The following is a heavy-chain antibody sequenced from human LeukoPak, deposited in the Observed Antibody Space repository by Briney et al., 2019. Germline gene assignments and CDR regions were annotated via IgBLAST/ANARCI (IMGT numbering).Heavy chain of an antibody. J-gene: IGHJ6*02. CDR3: ARVGCSGGSCSYGMDV. Sequence: SETLSLTCTVSGGSISSYYWSWIRQPPGKGLEWIGYIYYSGSTYYNPSLKSRVTISVDRSKNQFSLKLSSVTAADTAVYYCARVGCSGGSCSYGMDVWGQGTTVTVSS. CDR1: GGSISSYY. D-gene: IGHD2-15*01. V-gene: IGHV4-59*12. CDR2: IYYSGST.